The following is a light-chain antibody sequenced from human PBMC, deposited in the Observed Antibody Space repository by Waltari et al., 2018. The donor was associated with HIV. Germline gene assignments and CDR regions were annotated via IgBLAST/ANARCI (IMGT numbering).Light chain of an antibody. CDR2: WAS. J-gene: IGKJ1*01. CDR1: QSVLSRSTHNTH. Sequence: DIVMTQSPDSLAVSLGERTTINCKSRQSVLSRSTHNTHLAWYQQKPGQPPQLLIYWASTRDSGVPDRFSGSGSGTDFTLTISSLQAEDVAVYYCQQYYTTPRTFGQGTKVEIK. CDR3: QQYYTTPRT. V-gene: IGKV4-1*01.